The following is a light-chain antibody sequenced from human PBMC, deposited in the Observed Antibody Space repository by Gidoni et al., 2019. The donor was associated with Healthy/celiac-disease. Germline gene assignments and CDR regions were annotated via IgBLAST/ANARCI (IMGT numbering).Light chain of an antibody. CDR2: QDS. Sequence: SYALTQPPSVSASPGETASITCSGDKLVDNSACWYQQKPGQSTVLVIYQDSKRPSGIPERFSGSNSGNPATLTISGTQAMDEAAYYCQAWYSSTVVFGGGTKLTVL. CDR1: KLVDNS. V-gene: IGLV3-1*01. CDR3: QAWYSSTVV. J-gene: IGLJ2*01.